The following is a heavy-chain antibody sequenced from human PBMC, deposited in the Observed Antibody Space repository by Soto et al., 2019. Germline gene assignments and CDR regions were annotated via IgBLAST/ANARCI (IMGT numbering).Heavy chain of an antibody. V-gene: IGHV3-73*01. CDR2: IRSKANSYAT. CDR3: TRRRLRGYSYGSPDDAFDI. D-gene: IGHD5-18*01. CDR1: GFTFSGSA. J-gene: IGHJ3*02. Sequence: GGSLRLSCAASGFTFSGSAMHWVRQASGKGLEWVGRIRSKANSYATAYAASVKGRFTISRDDSKNTAYLQMNSLKTEDTAVYYCTRRRLRGYSYGSPDDAFDIWGQGTMVTVSS.